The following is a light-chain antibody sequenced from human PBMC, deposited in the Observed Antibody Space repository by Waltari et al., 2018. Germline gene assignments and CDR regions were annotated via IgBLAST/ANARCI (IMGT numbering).Light chain of an antibody. CDR3: QTRGHGTWV. V-gene: IGLV4-69*01. CDR1: SGHINNV. CDR2: VNSDGSH. Sequence: QLVLTQSPSASASLGASVKLTCTLSSGHINNVIAWLQQRPEKGPRYLMKVNSDGSHNKGDDIPDRFSGSGSGAERYLSISSLQSEDEADYICQTRGHGTWVFGGGTKLTVL. J-gene: IGLJ3*02.